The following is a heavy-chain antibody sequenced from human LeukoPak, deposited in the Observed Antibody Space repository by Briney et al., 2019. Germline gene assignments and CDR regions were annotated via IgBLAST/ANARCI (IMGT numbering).Heavy chain of an antibody. D-gene: IGHD3-10*01. V-gene: IGHV3-9*01. CDR3: AKDPHYNTLSGYFDY. CDR1: GFPFYDYA. J-gene: IGHJ4*02. CDR2: ISWNSGYI. Sequence: GRSLRLSCAASGFPFYDYALHWVRPGPGKGLEWASGISWNSGYIGYADSVKGRFTISRDNAKNSLYLQMNSLTAEDTALYYCAKDPHYNTLSGYFDYWGQGTLVTVSS.